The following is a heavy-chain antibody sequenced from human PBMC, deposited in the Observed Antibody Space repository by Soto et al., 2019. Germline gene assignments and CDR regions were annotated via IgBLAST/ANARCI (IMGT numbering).Heavy chain of an antibody. CDR2: IIGSGSNT. V-gene: IGHV3-23*01. CDR3: AKDLSYRYDSSGYSYGMDV. D-gene: IGHD3-22*01. J-gene: IGHJ6*02. Sequence: HPGGSLRLSCAASGFTFSSYAMSWVRQAPGKGLEWVSAIIGSGSNTYYADSVKGRFTISRDNSKNTLYLQMNSLRAEDTAVYYCAKDLSYRYDSSGYSYGMDVWGQGTPVTLSS. CDR1: GFTFSSYA.